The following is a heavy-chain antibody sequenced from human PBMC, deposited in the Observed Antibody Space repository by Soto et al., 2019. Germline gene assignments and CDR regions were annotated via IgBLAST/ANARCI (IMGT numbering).Heavy chain of an antibody. CDR3: ARWTVDTIVTSGWCHYLDP. CDR1: GFTFSSSA. J-gene: IGHJ5*02. D-gene: IGHD6-19*01. Sequence: EVQLLDSGGGLVQPGGSLRLSCAASGFTFSSSAMSWVRQAPGKGLEWVSAVSGSGGTTYYADSVRGRFTISRDNSKNTLYLQMNSLSAEATAIYFCARWTVDTIVTSGWCHYLDPWGQGTLVTVSS. V-gene: IGHV3-23*01. CDR2: VSGSGGTT.